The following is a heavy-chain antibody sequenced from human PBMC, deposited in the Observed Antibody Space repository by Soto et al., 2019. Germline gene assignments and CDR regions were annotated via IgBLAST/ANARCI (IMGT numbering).Heavy chain of an antibody. CDR1: GGAFGSYT. V-gene: IGHV1-69*02. CDR2: IIPILGIA. J-gene: IGHJ6*03. D-gene: IGHD5-12*01. CDR3: ASDLWSGYELYYYYMDV. Sequence: SVKVSCKASGGAFGSYTRRWVRQDTGKRLEWMGRIIPILGIANYAQKFQGRVTITADKSTSTAYMELSSLRSEDTAVYYCASDLWSGYELYYYYMDVWGKGTTVTVSS.